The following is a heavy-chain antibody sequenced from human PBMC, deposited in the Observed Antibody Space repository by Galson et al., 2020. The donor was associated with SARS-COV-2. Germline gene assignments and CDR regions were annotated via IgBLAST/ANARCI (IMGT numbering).Heavy chain of an antibody. Sequence: AGSLRLSCAASAFIFSSYGFFWVRHAQGTGQQWGSFLTIDGSEKSYSDSVKGRFLISRDNTKRAVFLQMNSLSGQDTGTYYCARDIAEESAARAFYHAMDVWGPGTTVTVSS. J-gene: IGHJ6*02. CDR1: AFIFSSYG. CDR3: ARDIAEESAARAFYHAMDV. D-gene: IGHD2-21*01. V-gene: IGHV3-30*04. CDR2: LTIDGSEK.